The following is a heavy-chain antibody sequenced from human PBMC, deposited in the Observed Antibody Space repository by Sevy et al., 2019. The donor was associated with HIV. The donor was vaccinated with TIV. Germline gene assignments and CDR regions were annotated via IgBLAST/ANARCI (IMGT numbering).Heavy chain of an antibody. CDR3: AKDGVYSSSSGSTPYYFDY. CDR1: GFTFDDYT. D-gene: IGHD6-6*01. Sequence: GGSLRLSCAASGFTFDDYTMHWVRQAPGKGLEWVSLISWDGGSTNYAHSVKGRFTISRDNSKNSLYLQMNSLRTEDTALYYCAKDGVYSSSSGSTPYYFDYWGQGTLVTVSS. CDR2: ISWDGGST. V-gene: IGHV3-43*01. J-gene: IGHJ4*02.